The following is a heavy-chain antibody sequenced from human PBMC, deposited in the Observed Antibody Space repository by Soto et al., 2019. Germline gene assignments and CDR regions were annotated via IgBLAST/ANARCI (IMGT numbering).Heavy chain of an antibody. CDR3: SKDPIGSGLKRRNWFDP. Sequence: GGSLRLSCAASGFTFSSYAMSWVRQAPGKGLEWVSAISGSGGSTYYADSVKGRFTVSRDNSKNTLYLQMNSLRAEDTAVYYYSKDPIGSGLKRRNWFDPWGQGTLVTVSS. CDR1: GFTFSSYA. D-gene: IGHD6-19*01. J-gene: IGHJ5*02. V-gene: IGHV3-23*01. CDR2: ISGSGGST.